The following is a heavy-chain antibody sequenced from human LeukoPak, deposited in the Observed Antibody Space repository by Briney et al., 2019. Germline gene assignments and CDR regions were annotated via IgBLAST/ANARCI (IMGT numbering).Heavy chain of an antibody. CDR2: ISSSGSTI. D-gene: IGHD5-18*01. CDR1: GFTFSSYE. CDR3: AKGDSYGYAAGY. Sequence: GGSLRLSCAASGFTFSSYEMNWVRQAPGKGLEWVSYISSSGSTIYYADSVKGRFTISRDSSKNTLYLQMNSLRAEDTAVYYCAKGDSYGYAAGYWGQGTLVTVSS. V-gene: IGHV3-48*03. J-gene: IGHJ4*02.